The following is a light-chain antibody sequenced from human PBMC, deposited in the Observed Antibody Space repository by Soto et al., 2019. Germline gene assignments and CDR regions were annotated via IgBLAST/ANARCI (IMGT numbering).Light chain of an antibody. V-gene: IGKV2-28*01. J-gene: IGKJ1*01. CDR2: LGS. Sequence: DIVMTQSPLSLPVTPGEPASISCRSSQSLLHSNGYNYLDWYLQKPGQSPQLLIYLGSNRASGVPDRFSGSGSGTDFTLKISRVEAEDVGVYYCMQGTHWPWTLGQGTKVEI. CDR3: MQGTHWPWT. CDR1: QSLLHSNGYNY.